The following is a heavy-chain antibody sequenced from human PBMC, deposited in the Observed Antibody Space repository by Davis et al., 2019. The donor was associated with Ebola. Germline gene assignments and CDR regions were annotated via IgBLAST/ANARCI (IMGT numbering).Heavy chain of an antibody. J-gene: IGHJ4*02. CDR2: ISWNSGSI. CDR1: GFTFDDYA. V-gene: IGHV3-9*01. CDR3: AKDTGWFGELMGFDY. D-gene: IGHD3-10*01. Sequence: SLKISCAASGFTFDDYAMHWVRQAPGKGLEWVSGISWNSGSIGYADSVKGRFTISRDNAKNSLYLQMNSLRAEDTALYYCAKDTGWFGELMGFDYWGQGTLVTVSS.